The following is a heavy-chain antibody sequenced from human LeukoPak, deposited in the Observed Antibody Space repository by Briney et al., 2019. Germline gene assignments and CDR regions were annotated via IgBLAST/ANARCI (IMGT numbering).Heavy chain of an antibody. CDR3: ARAPYSSSWRLYYYYMDV. Sequence: PGGSLRLSCAASGFTFSSYSMNWVRQAPGKGLEWVSSISSSSSYIYYADSVKGRFTISRDNAKNSLYLQMNSLRAEDTAVYYCARAPYSSSWRLYYYYMDVWGKGTTVTISS. D-gene: IGHD6-13*01. CDR2: ISSSSSYI. CDR1: GFTFSSYS. V-gene: IGHV3-21*01. J-gene: IGHJ6*03.